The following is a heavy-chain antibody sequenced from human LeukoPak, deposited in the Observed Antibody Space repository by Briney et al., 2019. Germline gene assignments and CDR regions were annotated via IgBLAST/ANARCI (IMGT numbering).Heavy chain of an antibody. D-gene: IGHD6-13*01. Sequence: SVKVSCKASGGTFSSYAISWVRQAPGQGLEWMGGIIPIFGTANYAQKFQGRVTITADKSTSTAYMELGSLRSEDTAVYYCARGRKQQLVYHYWGQGTLVTVSS. CDR2: IIPIFGTA. V-gene: IGHV1-69*06. CDR3: ARGRKQQLVYHY. CDR1: GGTFSSYA. J-gene: IGHJ4*02.